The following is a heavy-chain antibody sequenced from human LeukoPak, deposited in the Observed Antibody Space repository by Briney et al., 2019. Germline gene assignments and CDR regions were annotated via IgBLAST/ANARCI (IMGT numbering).Heavy chain of an antibody. CDR2: ISSSSDSI. D-gene: IGHD5-12*01. J-gene: IGHJ4*02. CDR3: ARAMKSGYDY. CDR1: GFTFSSYG. V-gene: IGHV3-48*02. Sequence: GGSLRLSCAASGFTFSSYGMNWVRQAPGKRLEWVSYISSSSDSIYYADSVKGRFTISRDNAENSLYLQMSSLRDEDTAVYYCARAMKSGYDYWGQGTLVTVSS.